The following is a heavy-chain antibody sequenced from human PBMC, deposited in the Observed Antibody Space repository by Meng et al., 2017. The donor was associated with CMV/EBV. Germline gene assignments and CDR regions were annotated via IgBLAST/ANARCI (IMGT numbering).Heavy chain of an antibody. CDR3: ARDLGFVDTAMVSVY. J-gene: IGHJ4*02. CDR1: GYTFTSYD. CDR2: MNPNSGNT. D-gene: IGHD5-18*01. Sequence: ASVKVSCKASGYTFTSYDINWVRQATGQGLEWMGWMNPNSGNTGYAQKFQGRVTITRNTSISTAYMELSSLRSEDTAVYYCARDLGFVDTAMVSVYWGQGTLVTVSS. V-gene: IGHV1-8*03.